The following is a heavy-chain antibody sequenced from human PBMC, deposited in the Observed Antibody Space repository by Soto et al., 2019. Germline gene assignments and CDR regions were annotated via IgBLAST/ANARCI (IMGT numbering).Heavy chain of an antibody. CDR1: GYTFTCYW. Sequence: WESLTISVRCSGYTFTCYWIGWVRQMPGKGLEWMGIIYPGDSDTRYSPSFQGQVTISADKSIHTAYLQWSSLKASDTAMYYCVVQQTLPWVNYWGQGSLVTVS. CDR2: IYPGDSDT. J-gene: IGHJ4*02. CDR3: VVQQTLPWVNY. V-gene: IGHV5-51*01. D-gene: IGHD6-13*01.